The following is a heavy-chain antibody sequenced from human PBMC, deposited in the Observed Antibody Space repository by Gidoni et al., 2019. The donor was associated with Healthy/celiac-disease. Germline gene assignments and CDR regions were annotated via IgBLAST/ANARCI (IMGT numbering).Heavy chain of an antibody. J-gene: IGHJ6*02. CDR2: ISYDGSNK. CDR3: AKDYHRMSSNYYYYGMDV. V-gene: IGHV3-30*18. CDR1: GLPFSSYG. Sequence: QVQLVESGGGVVQPGRSLRLSCAASGLPFSSYGLHWVRQAPGKGLEWVAVISYDGSNKYYADSVKGRFTISRDNSKNTLYLQMNSLRAEDTAVYYCAKDYHRMSSNYYYYGMDVWGQGTTVTVSS. D-gene: IGHD2-15*01.